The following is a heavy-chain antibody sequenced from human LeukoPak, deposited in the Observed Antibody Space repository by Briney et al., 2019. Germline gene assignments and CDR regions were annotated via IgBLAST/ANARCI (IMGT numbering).Heavy chain of an antibody. V-gene: IGHV3-11*04. CDR1: GFDFSDYY. CDR2: IKTTGLTT. J-gene: IGHJ3*02. Sequence: PGGSLRLSCAASGFDFSDYYMSWIRQAPGKGLEWISNIKTTGLTTYYADSVKGRFTVSRDNAENSLYLQMNSLGAEDTAVYYCARQPYYSGSQTDAFDIWGQGTMVTVSS. CDR3: ARQPYYSGSQTDAFDI. D-gene: IGHD1-26*01.